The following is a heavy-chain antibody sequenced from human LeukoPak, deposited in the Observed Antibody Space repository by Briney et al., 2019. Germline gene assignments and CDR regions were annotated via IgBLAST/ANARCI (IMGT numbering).Heavy chain of an antibody. V-gene: IGHV3-74*01. CDR3: ARRGAVAATYYYDY. D-gene: IGHD6-19*01. CDR1: GFTFSSYW. Sequence: GGSLRLSCAASGFTFSSYWMHWVRQAPGKGLMWVSRINGDGRTTNYADSVQGRFTIFRDNAKNTLYLQMNSLTAEDTAVYYCARRGAVAATYYYDYWGQGTLVTVSS. J-gene: IGHJ4*02. CDR2: INGDGRTT.